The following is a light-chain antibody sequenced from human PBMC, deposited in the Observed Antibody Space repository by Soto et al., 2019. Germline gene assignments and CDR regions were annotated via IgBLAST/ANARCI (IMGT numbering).Light chain of an antibody. V-gene: IGKV3-11*01. J-gene: IGKJ2*01. CDR1: QSVSSY. CDR3: QQCSNWPPYT. Sequence: EIVLTQSPATLSLSPGERATLSCRASQSVSSYLAWYQQKPGQAPKLLIYDASNMATGIPARFSSSGSGTGVTLNNFSLVPEDFAVYYCQQCSNWPPYTFGQGTKLEIK. CDR2: DAS.